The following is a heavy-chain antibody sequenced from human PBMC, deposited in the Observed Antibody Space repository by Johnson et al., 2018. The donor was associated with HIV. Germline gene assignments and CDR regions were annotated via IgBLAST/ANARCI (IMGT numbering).Heavy chain of an antibody. Sequence: VQLVESGGGVVRPGGSLRLSCAASGFPFTDAWMTWVRQAPGKGLEWVGQIKRNTDGGTTDYSAPVKGRLIISRADSKNTLYLQMNSLKIEDPAVYYCTTDQVGRNYGGKYHIWGQGTMVTVSS. CDR1: GFPFTDAW. CDR2: IKRNTDGGTT. V-gene: IGHV3-15*01. D-gene: IGHD1-7*01. CDR3: TTDQVGRNYGGKYHI. J-gene: IGHJ3*02.